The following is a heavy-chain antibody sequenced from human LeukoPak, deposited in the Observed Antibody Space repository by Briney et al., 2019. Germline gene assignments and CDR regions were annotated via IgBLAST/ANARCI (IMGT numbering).Heavy chain of an antibody. V-gene: IGHV3-48*01. CDR2: ISTAITTT. D-gene: IGHD2-2*01. Sequence: PGGSLRLSCVVSGFPFSNNPMNWVRQAPGKGLEWVSYISTAITTTYYAESVKGRFTISGDNAKNSLYLQMNSLRVEDTAVYYCARDGGKGYEIDYWGQGTLVTVSS. CDR3: ARDGGKGYEIDY. J-gene: IGHJ4*02. CDR1: GFPFSNNP.